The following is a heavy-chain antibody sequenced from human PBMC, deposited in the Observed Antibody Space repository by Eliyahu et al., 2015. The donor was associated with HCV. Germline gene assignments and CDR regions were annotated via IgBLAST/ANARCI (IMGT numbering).Heavy chain of an antibody. D-gene: IGHD2-21*02. CDR3: VSGPWYSQHRPPSEFYFDH. Sequence: EVQLLESGGTLVXPGGSLRLSXXGSDFSFSNFGMXWVRQAPGKGLEWVSTISGSGDTTFYAAXVKGRFTISRDNSKSTLFLQMNSLRVDDTATYFCVSGPWYSQHRPPSEFYFDHWGQGTLVSVSS. CDR1: DFSFSNFG. V-gene: IGHV3-23*01. CDR2: ISGSGDTT. J-gene: IGHJ4*02.